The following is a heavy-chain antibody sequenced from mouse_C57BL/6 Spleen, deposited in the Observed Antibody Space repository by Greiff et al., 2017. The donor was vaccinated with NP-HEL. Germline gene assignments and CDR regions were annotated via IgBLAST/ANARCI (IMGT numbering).Heavy chain of an antibody. Sequence: QVQLQQSGPELVKPGASVKISCKASGYAFSSSWMNWVKQRPGKGLEWIGRLYPGDGDTNYNGKFKGKATLTADKSSSTAYMQLSSLTSEDSAVYFCAREFITTVVEPLLGFDVWGTGTTVTVSS. V-gene: IGHV1-82*01. CDR2: LYPGDGDT. J-gene: IGHJ1*03. D-gene: IGHD1-1*01. CDR1: GYAFSSSW. CDR3: AREFITTVVEPLLGFDV.